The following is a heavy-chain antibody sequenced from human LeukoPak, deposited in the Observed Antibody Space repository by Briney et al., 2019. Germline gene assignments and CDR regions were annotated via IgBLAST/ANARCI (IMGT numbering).Heavy chain of an antibody. Sequence: GGSLRLSCAASRFTFSTYWMHWVRQAPGKGLVWVSRINSDGSSTGYADSVKGRFTISRDNAKNTLYLQMNSLRAEDTAVYYCARDHAFSYYYYYMDVWGKGTTVTVSS. J-gene: IGHJ6*03. CDR2: INSDGSST. D-gene: IGHD3-3*01. V-gene: IGHV3-74*01. CDR3: ARDHAFSYYYYYMDV. CDR1: RFTFSTYW.